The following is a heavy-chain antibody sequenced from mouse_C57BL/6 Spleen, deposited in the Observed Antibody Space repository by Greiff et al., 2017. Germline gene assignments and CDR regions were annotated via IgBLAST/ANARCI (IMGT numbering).Heavy chain of an antibody. CDR3: ARKAYYQGGYYAMDY. V-gene: IGHV2-2*01. D-gene: IGHD2-10*01. CDR1: GFSLTSYG. CDR2: IWSGGST. J-gene: IGHJ4*01. Sequence: VKLMESGPGLVQPSQSLSITCTVSGFSLTSYGVHWVRQSPGKGLEWLGVIWSGGSTDYNAAFISRLSISKDNSKSQVFFKMNSLQADDTAIYYCARKAYYQGGYYAMDYWGQGTSVTVSS.